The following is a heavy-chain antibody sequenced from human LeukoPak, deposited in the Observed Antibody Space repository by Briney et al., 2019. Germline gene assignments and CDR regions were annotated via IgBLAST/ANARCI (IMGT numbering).Heavy chain of an antibody. CDR1: GFTFSSYA. D-gene: IGHD3-3*01. V-gene: IGHV3-23*01. CDR3: ARDEFTIFGVVIIGSDYYYGMDV. J-gene: IGHJ6*02. CDR2: ISGSGGST. Sequence: GGSLRLSCAASGFTFSSYAMSWVRQAPGKGLEWVSAISGSGGSTYYADSVEGRFTISRDNAKNSLYLQMNSLRDEDTAVYYCARDEFTIFGVVIIGSDYYYGMDVWGQGTTVTVSS.